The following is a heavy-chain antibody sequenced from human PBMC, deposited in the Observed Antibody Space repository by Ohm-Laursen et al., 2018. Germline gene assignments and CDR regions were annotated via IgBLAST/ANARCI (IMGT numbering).Heavy chain of an antibody. J-gene: IGHJ6*02. V-gene: IGHV3-23*01. CDR1: GFTFSSHW. D-gene: IGHD4-23*01. Sequence: LRLSCAASGFTFSSHWMNWVRQAPGKGLEWVSAISGSGGSTYYADSVKGRFTISRDNSKNTLYLQMNSLRAEDTAVYYCAKDNAPVVTYYYYYGMDVWGQGTTVTVSS. CDR3: AKDNAPVVTYYYYYGMDV. CDR2: ISGSGGST.